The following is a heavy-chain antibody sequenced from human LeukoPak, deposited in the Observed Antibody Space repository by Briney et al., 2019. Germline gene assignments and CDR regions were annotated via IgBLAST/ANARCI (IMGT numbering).Heavy chain of an antibody. J-gene: IGHJ4*02. D-gene: IGHD3-22*01. Sequence: GGSLRLCCAASGFTFSNYEMNWVRHSPGKGLEGVSYISSSGSTIFYADSVRGRFTISRDNSKNTLYLQMNSLRAEDTAVYYCAKKFGVVVITDYFDYWGQGTLVTVSS. CDR3: AKKFGVVVITDYFDY. CDR1: GFTFSNYE. V-gene: IGHV3-48*03. CDR2: ISSSGSTI.